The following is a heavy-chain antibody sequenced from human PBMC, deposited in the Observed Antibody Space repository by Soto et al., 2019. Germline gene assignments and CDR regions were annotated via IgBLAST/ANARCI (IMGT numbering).Heavy chain of an antibody. CDR3: AREAGRPKPNSIWFGELLSAPYDAFDI. D-gene: IGHD3-10*01. V-gene: IGHV3-30*03. Sequence: PGGSLRLSCAASGFTFSSYGMHWVRQAPGKGLEWVAVISYDGSNKYYADSVKGRFTISRDNAKNSLYLQMNSLRAEDTAVYYCAREAGRPKPNSIWFGELLSAPYDAFDIWGQGTMVTVSS. J-gene: IGHJ3*02. CDR2: ISYDGSNK. CDR1: GFTFSSYG.